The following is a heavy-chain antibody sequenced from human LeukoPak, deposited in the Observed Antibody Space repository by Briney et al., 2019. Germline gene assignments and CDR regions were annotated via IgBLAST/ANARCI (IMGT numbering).Heavy chain of an antibody. Sequence: GGSLRLSCAASGFTFDDYAMHWVRQAPGKGLEWVSGISWNSGSIGYADSVKGRFTISRDNAKNSLYLQMNSLRAEDTAVYYCARAPTFPNCGGDCYTRPYYFDYWGQGTLVTVSS. J-gene: IGHJ4*02. CDR1: GFTFDDYA. V-gene: IGHV3-9*01. CDR2: ISWNSGSI. D-gene: IGHD2-21*02. CDR3: ARAPTFPNCGGDCYTRPYYFDY.